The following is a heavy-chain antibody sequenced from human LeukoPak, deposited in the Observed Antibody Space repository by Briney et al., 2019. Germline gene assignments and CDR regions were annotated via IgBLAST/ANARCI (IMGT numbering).Heavy chain of an antibody. CDR3: ARDSIAERNWFDP. V-gene: IGHV1-18*01. CDR1: GYTFTSYG. D-gene: IGHD6-13*01. Sequence: ASVKVSCKASGYTFTSYGISWVRQAPGQGLAWMGWISAYNGNTNYAQKLQGRVTMTTDTSSSTAYMELRSLRSDDTAVYYCARDSIAERNWFDPWGQGTLVTVSS. CDR2: ISAYNGNT. J-gene: IGHJ5*02.